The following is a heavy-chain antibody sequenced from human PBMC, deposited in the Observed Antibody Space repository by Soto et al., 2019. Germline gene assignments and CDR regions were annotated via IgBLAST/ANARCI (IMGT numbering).Heavy chain of an antibody. V-gene: IGHV3-30*03. CDR2: VTCDGSKT. D-gene: IGHD7-27*01. Sequence: GGSLRLSCAASGFTFSSNGMHWVRQAPGKGLEWVALVTCDGSKTYYADSVRGRFTISRDNSKNTLYLQMNSLRAEDTAVYYCARDPGDVDAFDIWGQGTMVTVSS. CDR1: GFTFSSNG. CDR3: ARDPGDVDAFDI. J-gene: IGHJ3*02.